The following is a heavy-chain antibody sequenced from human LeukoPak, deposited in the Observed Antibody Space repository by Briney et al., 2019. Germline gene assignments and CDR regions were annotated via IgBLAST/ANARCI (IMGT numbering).Heavy chain of an antibody. Sequence: PSETLPLTCTVSGGSISSSSYYWGWIRQPPGKGLEWIGSIYYSGSTYYNPSLKSRVTISVDTSKNQFSLKLSSVTAADTAVYYCARGLRQFDYWGQGTLVTVSS. CDR2: IYYSGST. J-gene: IGHJ4*02. D-gene: IGHD4-17*01. CDR1: GGSISSSSYY. V-gene: IGHV4-39*01. CDR3: ARGLRQFDY.